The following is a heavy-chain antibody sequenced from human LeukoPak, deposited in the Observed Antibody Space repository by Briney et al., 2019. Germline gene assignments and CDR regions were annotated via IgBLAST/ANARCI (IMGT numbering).Heavy chain of an antibody. CDR1: GGSFSGYY. CDR3: ARGQRVPGVSFSSWFDP. Sequence: SSETLSLTCAVYGGSFSGYYWSWVRQPPGKGLEWIGEINHSGSTNYNPSLKSRVTISVDTSKNQFSLKLSSVTAADTAMYYCARGQRVPGVSFSSWFDPWGQGTLVTVSS. D-gene: IGHD3-10*01. J-gene: IGHJ5*02. CDR2: INHSGST. V-gene: IGHV4-34*01.